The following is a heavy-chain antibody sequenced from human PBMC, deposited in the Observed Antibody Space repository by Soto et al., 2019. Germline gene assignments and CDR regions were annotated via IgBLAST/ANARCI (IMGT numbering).Heavy chain of an antibody. CDR2: IYYGGST. J-gene: IGHJ5*02. CDR1: GGSISSGDYY. Sequence: QVQLQESGPGLVKPSQTLSLTCTVSGGSISSGDYYWSWIRQPPGKGLEWIGYIYYGGSTYYNPSLXXRXTXXVDPSKNQFSLKLSSVTAADTAVYYCARGRSVFDPWGQGTLVTVSS. D-gene: IGHD2-15*01. V-gene: IGHV4-30-4*01. CDR3: ARGRSVFDP.